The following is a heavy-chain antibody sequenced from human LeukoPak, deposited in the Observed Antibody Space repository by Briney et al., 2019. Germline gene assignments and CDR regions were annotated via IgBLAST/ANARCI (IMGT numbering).Heavy chain of an antibody. Sequence: SVTVSLRSSGGTFSSYAISWVRQAPGQGLEWMGGIILIFGTANYAQKFQGRVTINTDESTSTADRELSSLRSENTVVDYCARGTGTTFGDYWGQGTLVTVSS. D-gene: IGHD1-7*01. CDR1: GGTFSSYA. CDR2: IILIFGTA. J-gene: IGHJ4*02. V-gene: IGHV1-69*05. CDR3: ARGTGTTFGDY.